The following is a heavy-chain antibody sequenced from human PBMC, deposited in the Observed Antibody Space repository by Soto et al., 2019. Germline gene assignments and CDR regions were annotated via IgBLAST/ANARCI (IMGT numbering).Heavy chain of an antibody. D-gene: IGHD2-15*01. CDR2: INHSGGT. V-gene: IGHV4-34*01. J-gene: IGHJ4*02. Sequence: SETLSLTCAAYGGSFSGYYWSWIRQPPGKGLEWIGEINHSGGTNYNPSLKSPVTISVDTSKSQFSLKLTSVTAADTAVYYCARGDRLLSIYDSWGQGTQVTVS. CDR3: ARGDRLLSIYDS. CDR1: GGSFSGYY.